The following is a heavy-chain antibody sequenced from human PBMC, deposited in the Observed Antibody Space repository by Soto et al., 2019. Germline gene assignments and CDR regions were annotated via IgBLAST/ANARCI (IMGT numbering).Heavy chain of an antibody. CDR2: IWYDGSNK. D-gene: IGHD3-3*01. V-gene: IGHV3-33*01. J-gene: IGHJ1*01. Sequence: GGSLRLSCAASGFTFSSYGMHWVRQAPGKGLEWVAVIWYDGSNKYHADSVKGRFTISRDNSKNTLYLQMNSLRAEDTAVYYCARSNYDFWSGYLLAEYFQHWGQGTLVTVSS. CDR1: GFTFSSYG. CDR3: ARSNYDFWSGYLLAEYFQH.